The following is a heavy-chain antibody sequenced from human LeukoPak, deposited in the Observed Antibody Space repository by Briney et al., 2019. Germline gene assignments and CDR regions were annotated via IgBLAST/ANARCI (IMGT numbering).Heavy chain of an antibody. Sequence: PSETLSLTCTVSGGSISSSSYYWGWIRQPPGKGLEWIGSIYYSGSTYYNPSLKSRVTISVDTSKNQFSQKLSSVTAADTAVYYCARLRLLYYYMDVWGKGTTVTVSS. CDR1: GGSISSSSYY. V-gene: IGHV4-39*01. D-gene: IGHD3-10*01. CDR3: ARLRLLYYYMDV. J-gene: IGHJ6*03. CDR2: IYYSGST.